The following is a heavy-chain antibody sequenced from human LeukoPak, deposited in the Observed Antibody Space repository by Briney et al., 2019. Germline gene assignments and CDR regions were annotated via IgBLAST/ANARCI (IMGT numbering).Heavy chain of an antibody. J-gene: IGHJ4*02. Sequence: SETVSLTCIVSGGSITSDSFYWGWIRQPPGKGLEWIGSIYYSGTTYYNPSLKSRVTISVDTSKNQFSLKLSSVTAADTALYYCVRANYFDYWGQGTLVTVSS. V-gene: IGHV4-39*07. CDR3: VRANYFDY. CDR1: GGSITSDSFY. CDR2: IYYSGTT.